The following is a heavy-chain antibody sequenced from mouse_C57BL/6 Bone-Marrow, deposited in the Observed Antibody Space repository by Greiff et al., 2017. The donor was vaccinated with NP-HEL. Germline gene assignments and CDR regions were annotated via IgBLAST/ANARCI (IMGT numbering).Heavy chain of an antibody. CDR1: GFSLTSYG. V-gene: IGHV2-2*01. CDR3: ASNWTWFAY. Sequence: VQLQQSGPGLVQPSQSLSITCTVSGFSLTSYGVHWVRQSPGKGLEWLGVIWRGGSTAYNAAFISRLSISKDNSKSQVFFKMNSLQADDTAIYYCASNWTWFAYWGQGTLVTVSA. CDR2: IWRGGST. J-gene: IGHJ3*01.